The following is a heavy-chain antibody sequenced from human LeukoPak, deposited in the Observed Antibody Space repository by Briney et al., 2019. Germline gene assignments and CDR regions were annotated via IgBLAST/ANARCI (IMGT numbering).Heavy chain of an antibody. CDR1: GFTFSSYA. CDR3: ARDLVGATPYNWFDP. D-gene: IGHD1-26*01. V-gene: IGHV3-23*01. J-gene: IGHJ5*02. Sequence: PGGSLRLSCAASGFTFSSYAMSWVRQAPGKGLEWVSAISGSGGSTYYADSVKGRFTISRDNSKNSLYLQMNSLRAEDTAVYYCARDLVGATPYNWFDPWGQGTLVTVSS. CDR2: ISGSGGST.